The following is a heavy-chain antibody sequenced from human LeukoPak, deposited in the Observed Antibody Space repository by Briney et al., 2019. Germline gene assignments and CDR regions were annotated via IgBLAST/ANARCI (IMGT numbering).Heavy chain of an antibody. CDR3: ARDDGAHHSQFDP. D-gene: IGHD4-17*01. CDR2: IYYSGST. V-gene: IGHV4-59*01. CDR1: GGSISSYY. J-gene: IGHJ5*02. Sequence: SETLSLTCTASGGSISSYYRSWIRQAPGKGLEWIAYIYYSGSTNYNPSLKSRVTISVDTSKKQFSLKLSSVTAADTAVDYCARDDGAHHSQFDPWGQGTLVTVSS.